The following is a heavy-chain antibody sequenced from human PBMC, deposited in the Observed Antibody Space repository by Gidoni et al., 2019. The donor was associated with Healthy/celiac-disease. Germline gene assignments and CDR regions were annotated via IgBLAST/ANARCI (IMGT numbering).Heavy chain of an antibody. V-gene: IGHV4-31*03. D-gene: IGHD1-26*01. CDR2: IYYSGST. J-gene: IGHJ4*02. Sequence: QVQLQESGPGLVKPSQTLSLTCTVSVCSISSGGYYWSWTRQHPGKGLEWIGYIYYSGSTYYNPSLKSRVTISVDTSKNQFSLKLSSVTAADTAVYYCARDRGSYSLFDYWGQGTLVTVSS. CDR3: ARDRGSYSLFDY. CDR1: VCSISSGGYY.